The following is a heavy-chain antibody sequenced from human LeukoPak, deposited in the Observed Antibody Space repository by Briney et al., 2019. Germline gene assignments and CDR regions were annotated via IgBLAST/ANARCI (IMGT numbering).Heavy chain of an antibody. CDR1: GFTFSSYW. CDR2: IKLDGSEK. Sequence: GGSLRLSCAASGFTFSSYWMSWVRQAPGKGLEWVANIKLDGSEKYYVDSVKGRFTISRDNAKKSLYLQMNSLRDEDTAVYYCARDWRDSSGKFPNDAFDIWGQGTMVTVSS. J-gene: IGHJ3*02. D-gene: IGHD3-22*01. CDR3: ARDWRDSSGKFPNDAFDI. V-gene: IGHV3-7*01.